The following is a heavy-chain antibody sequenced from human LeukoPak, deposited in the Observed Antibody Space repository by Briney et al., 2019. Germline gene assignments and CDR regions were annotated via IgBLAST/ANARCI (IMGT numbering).Heavy chain of an antibody. J-gene: IGHJ4*02. CDR1: GGSFSGYY. Sequence: PSETLSLTCAVYGGSFSGYYWSWIRQPPGKGLEWIGEINHSGSTNYNPSLKSRVTMSVDTSKNQFSLKLSSVTAADTAVYYCARYYYDSSGYYYDRYFDYWGQGTLVTVSS. D-gene: IGHD3-22*01. V-gene: IGHV4-34*01. CDR2: INHSGST. CDR3: ARYYYDSSGYYYDRYFDY.